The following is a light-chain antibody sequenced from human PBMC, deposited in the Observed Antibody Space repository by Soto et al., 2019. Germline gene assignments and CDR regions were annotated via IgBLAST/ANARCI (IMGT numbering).Light chain of an antibody. V-gene: IGKV1-39*01. CDR3: QQSYSTPYS. CDR2: LTS. Sequence: DIPMTQSPSSLSASVGDRVTITCRASRSIGNYFNWYQQKPESAPKLLIYLTSSLQSGVPSRFSGSGSGTDFTLTISSLQPEDFATYYCQQSYSTPYSFGQGTKLEIK. CDR1: RSIGNY. J-gene: IGKJ2*01.